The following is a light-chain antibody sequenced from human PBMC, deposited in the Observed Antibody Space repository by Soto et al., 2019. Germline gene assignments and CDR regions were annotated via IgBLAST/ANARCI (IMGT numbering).Light chain of an antibody. J-gene: IGKJ1*01. CDR3: QQWIRWT. CDR2: SAS. V-gene: IGKV3-15*01. CDR1: ESVGTN. Sequence: EIVMTQSPDTLSVSPGDRATLSCRASESVGTNVAWFQQRPGQAPRLLIYSASTRVAGIPARFSGSGSETEFTLTISSLQSEDFAIYHCQQWIRWTFGQGTRLELK.